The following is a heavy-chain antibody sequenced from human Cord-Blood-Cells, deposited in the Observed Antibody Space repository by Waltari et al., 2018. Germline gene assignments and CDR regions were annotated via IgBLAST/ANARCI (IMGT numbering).Heavy chain of an antibody. D-gene: IGHD6-19*01. CDR3: ARSGSGWYFDY. CDR1: GGSVTSGSYY. J-gene: IGHJ4*02. V-gene: IGHV4-61*01. CDR2: IYYSGST. Sequence: QVQLQESGPGLVKPSETLSLPCTVSGGSVTSGSYYWSWIRQPPGKGLEWIGYIYYSGSTNYNPSLKSRVTISVDTSKNQFSLKLSSVTAADTAVYYCARSGSGWYFDYWGQGTLVTVSS.